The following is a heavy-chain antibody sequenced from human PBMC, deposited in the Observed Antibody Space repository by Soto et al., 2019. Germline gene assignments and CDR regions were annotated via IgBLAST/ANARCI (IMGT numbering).Heavy chain of an antibody. CDR3: ARAVGDPLYYLDY. J-gene: IGHJ4*02. CDR2: TDYSGNT. V-gene: IGHV4-59*08. CDR1: SDSISSYY. D-gene: IGHD6-19*01. Sequence: PSETLSLTCTVSSDSISSYYWIWIRQSPGKGLEWIGYTDYSGNTNYNPSLKSRVTMSGDTSKNQFSLRLSSVTAADTAVYYCARAVGDPLYYLDYWGQGTLVTVSS.